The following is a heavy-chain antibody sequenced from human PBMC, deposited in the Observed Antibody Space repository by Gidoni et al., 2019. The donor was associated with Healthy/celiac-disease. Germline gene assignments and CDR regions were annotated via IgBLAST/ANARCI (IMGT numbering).Heavy chain of an antibody. CDR2: ISGSGGST. CDR3: AKEYSGRTYFDY. CDR1: GFTFSSYA. J-gene: IGHJ4*02. Sequence: VQLLESGGGLVQPGGSLRLSCRASGFTFSSYAMSWFRQAPGKGLEWVAAISGSGGSTYYADSVKGRFTISRDNSKNTLYLQMNSLRAEDTAVYYCAKEYSGRTYFDYWGQGTLVTVSS. D-gene: IGHD5-12*01. V-gene: IGHV3-23*01.